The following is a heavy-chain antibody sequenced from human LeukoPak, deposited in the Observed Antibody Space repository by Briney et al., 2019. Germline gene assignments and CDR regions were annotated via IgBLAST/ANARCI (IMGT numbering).Heavy chain of an antibody. D-gene: IGHD2-2*03. V-gene: IGHV3-23*01. Sequence: GGSLRLSCAASGFIFSSYSMSWVRQAPGKGLEWVSVITGSGGNTYYADSVKGRFTVSRDNSKDTLYLEINSLRGEDTAVYYCAKDALDIVVVPAAHPYYYYGMDVWGQGTTVTVSS. CDR1: GFIFSSYS. CDR3: AKDALDIVVVPAAHPYYYYGMDV. J-gene: IGHJ6*02. CDR2: ITGSGGNT.